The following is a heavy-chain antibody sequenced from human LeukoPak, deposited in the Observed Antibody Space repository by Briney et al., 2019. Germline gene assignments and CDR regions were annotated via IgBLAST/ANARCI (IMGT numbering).Heavy chain of an antibody. V-gene: IGHV1-69*13. CDR3: ARDFDDYDSSGYDAFDI. CDR1: GGTFSSYA. CDR2: IIPIFGTA. D-gene: IGHD3-22*01. Sequence: ASVKVSCKASGGTFSSYAISWVRQAPRQGLEWMGGIIPIFGTANYAQKFQGRVTITADESTSTAYMELSSLRSEDTAVYYCARDFDDYDSSGYDAFDIWGQGTMVTVSS. J-gene: IGHJ3*02.